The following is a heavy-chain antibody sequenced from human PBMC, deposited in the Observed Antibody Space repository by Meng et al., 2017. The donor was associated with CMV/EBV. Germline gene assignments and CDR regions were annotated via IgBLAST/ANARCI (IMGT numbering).Heavy chain of an antibody. V-gene: IGHV3-48*04. Sequence: GGSLRLSCAASGFTFSSYWMSWVRQAPGKGLEWVSYISSSSSTIYYADSVKGRFTISRDNAKNSLYLQMNSLRAEDTAVYYCARDDDSSGYSYYYYYGMDVWGQGTTVTVSS. J-gene: IGHJ6*02. CDR3: ARDDDSSGYSYYYYYGMDV. CDR2: ISSSSSTI. CDR1: GFTFSSYW. D-gene: IGHD3-22*01.